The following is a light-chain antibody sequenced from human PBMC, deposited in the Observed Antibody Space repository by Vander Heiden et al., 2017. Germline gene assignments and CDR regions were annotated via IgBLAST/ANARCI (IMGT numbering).Light chain of an antibody. Sequence: QTVVTQEPSISVSPGVTVPHTCGLSSGAVSTSYYPSLYQQTPGQAPRTLIYSTNTRSSGVPVRFSGSILGNKAALTITGAQADDESDYYCVLYMGSGIWVFGGGTKLTVL. V-gene: IGLV8-61*01. CDR3: VLYMGSGIWV. CDR2: STN. J-gene: IGLJ3*02. CDR1: SGAVSTSYY.